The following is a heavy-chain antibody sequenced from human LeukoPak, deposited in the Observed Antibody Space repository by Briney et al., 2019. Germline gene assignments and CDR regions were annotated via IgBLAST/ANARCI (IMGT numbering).Heavy chain of an antibody. V-gene: IGHV4-4*07. CDR1: GGSISSYY. CDR3: AREPGYCSGGSCPTLGWFDP. Sequence: SETLSLTCTVSGGSISSYYWSWIRQPAGKGLEWIGRIYTSGSTNYKPSLKSRVTMSVNTTKNQFSLQLSSVTAADTAVYYCAREPGYCSGGSCPTLGWFDPWGQGTLVTVSS. CDR2: IYTSGST. J-gene: IGHJ5*02. D-gene: IGHD2-15*01.